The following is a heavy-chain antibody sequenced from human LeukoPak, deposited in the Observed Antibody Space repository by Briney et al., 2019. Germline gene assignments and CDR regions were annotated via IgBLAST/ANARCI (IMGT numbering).Heavy chain of an antibody. CDR1: GGSFSGYY. D-gene: IGHD3-10*01. V-gene: IGHV4-34*01. CDR2: INHSGST. J-gene: IGHJ4*02. Sequence: PSETLSLTCAVYGGSFSGYYWSWIRQPPGKGLEWIGEINHSGSTNYNPSLKSRVTIPVDTSKNQFSLKLSSVTAADTAVYYCASQRSDYYGSGSSYYFDYWGQGTLVTVSS. CDR3: ASQRSDYYGSGSSYYFDY.